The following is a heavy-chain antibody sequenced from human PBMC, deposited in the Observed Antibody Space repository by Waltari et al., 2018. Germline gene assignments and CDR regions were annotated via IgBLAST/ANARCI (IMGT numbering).Heavy chain of an antibody. V-gene: IGHV3-23*01. J-gene: IGHJ4*02. D-gene: IGHD6-19*01. Sequence: EVQLLEYGGGLVQPGGSLRLSYAASRSTFSSYAMTWVRQAPGKGLEWVSAISDSGGNTYYADSVKGRFTISRDNSKNTLYLQMNSLRAEDTAVYYCTKRAESNGWTGWIFDYWGQGTLVTVSS. CDR2: ISDSGGNT. CDR3: TKRAESNGWTGWIFDY. CDR1: RSTFSSYA.